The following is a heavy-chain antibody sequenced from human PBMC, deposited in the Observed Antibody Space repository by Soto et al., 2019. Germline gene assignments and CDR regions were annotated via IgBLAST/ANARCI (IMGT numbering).Heavy chain of an antibody. CDR2: FNPNSGDT. CDR1: GYTFTAYS. J-gene: IGHJ4*02. D-gene: IGHD6-13*01. V-gene: IGHV1-2*02. Sequence: ASVKVSCKASGYTFTAYSMQWVRQATGQGVEWVGWFNPNSGDTIYAQKFQGRVTLTRDKSIGTGYMELYRRTSDETGVYYCGTQASAVISLAYCVQVPRATVSA. CDR3: GTQASAVISLAY.